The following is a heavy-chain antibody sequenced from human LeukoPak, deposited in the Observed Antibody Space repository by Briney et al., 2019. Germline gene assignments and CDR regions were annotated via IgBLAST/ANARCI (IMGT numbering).Heavy chain of an antibody. CDR1: GFTFSSYA. CDR3: AKGLGTTVTYYYHGMDV. V-gene: IGHV3-23*01. CDR2: ISGSGGST. D-gene: IGHD4-17*01. J-gene: IGHJ6*02. Sequence: PGGSLRLSCAASGFTFSSYAMSWVRQAPGKGLEWVSAISGSGGSTYYADSVKGRFTISRDNSKNTLYLQMNSLRAEDTAVYYCAKGLGTTVTYYYHGMDVWGQGTTVTVSS.